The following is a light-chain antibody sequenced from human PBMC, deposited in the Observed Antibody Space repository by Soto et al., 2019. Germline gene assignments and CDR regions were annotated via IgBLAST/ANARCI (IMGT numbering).Light chain of an antibody. V-gene: IGKV3-15*01. CDR3: QQFNSYPFT. J-gene: IGKJ3*01. CDR2: GAS. CDR1: QSVSSS. Sequence: MKHSAAAVSVSKGDRATLSCRASQSVSSSLAWYQQKPGQAPWLLIFGASTRATGVPARFSGSGSGTEFTLTISSLQPEDFATYYCQQFNSYPFTFGHGTKVD.